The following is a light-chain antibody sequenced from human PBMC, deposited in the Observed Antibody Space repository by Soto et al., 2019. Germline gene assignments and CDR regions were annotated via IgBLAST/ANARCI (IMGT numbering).Light chain of an antibody. Sequence: QSVLTQPASVSGSPGQSITISCAGTSSDVGYYKFVSWYQQHPGKAPKLIIYEVSNRPSGVSDRFSGSKSGNTASLTISGLQAEDEADYYCSSYTTSSTLIFGGGTKLTV. CDR1: SSDVGYYKF. J-gene: IGLJ2*01. CDR3: SSYTTSSTLI. V-gene: IGLV2-14*01. CDR2: EVS.